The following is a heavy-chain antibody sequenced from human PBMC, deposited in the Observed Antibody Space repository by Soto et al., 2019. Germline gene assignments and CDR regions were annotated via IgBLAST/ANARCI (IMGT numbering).Heavy chain of an antibody. D-gene: IGHD5-12*01. CDR1: GFTFDDYA. J-gene: IGHJ4*02. V-gene: IGHV3-9*01. CDR2: ISWNSGSI. Sequence: EVQLVESGGGLVQPGRSLRLSCAASGFTFDDYAMHWVRQAPGKGLEWVSGISWNSGSIGYADSVKGRFTISRDNAKNSLYLQMNSLRAEDTALYYCAKLGDSGYDREVYYWGQGTLVTVSS. CDR3: AKLGDSGYDREVYY.